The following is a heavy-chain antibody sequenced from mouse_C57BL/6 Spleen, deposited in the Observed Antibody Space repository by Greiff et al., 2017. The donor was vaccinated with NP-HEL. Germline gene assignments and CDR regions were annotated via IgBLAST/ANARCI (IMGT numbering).Heavy chain of an antibody. CDR3: ARDPYYGSSYGYFDV. V-gene: IGHV5-4*01. D-gene: IGHD1-1*01. CDR1: GFTFSSYA. CDR2: ISDGGSYT. Sequence: EVKLMESGGGLVKPGGSLKLSCAASGFTFSSYAMSWVRQTPEKRLEWVATISDGGSYTYYPDNVKGRFTISRDNAKNNLYLQMSHLKSEDTAMYYCARDPYYGSSYGYFDVWGTGTTVTVSS. J-gene: IGHJ1*03.